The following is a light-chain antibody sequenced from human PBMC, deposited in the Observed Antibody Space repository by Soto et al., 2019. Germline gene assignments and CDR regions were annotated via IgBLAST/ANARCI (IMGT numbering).Light chain of an antibody. V-gene: IGKV3D-20*01. CDR3: QQYGSSPS. Sequence: DTVLTQSPATLCLSPGDRDTLSRGPSKSVVGDYFAWYQQKPGLAPRLIIYDTSIRASGIPDRISGSGSGTHFTLTISRLEPEDFAVYYCQQYGSSPSFGQGTKVDIK. CDR1: KSVVGDY. J-gene: IGKJ1*01. CDR2: DTS.